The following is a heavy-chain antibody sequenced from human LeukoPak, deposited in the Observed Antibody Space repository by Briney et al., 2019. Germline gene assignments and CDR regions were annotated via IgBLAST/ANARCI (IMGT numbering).Heavy chain of an antibody. CDR2: INPSGGST. CDR1: GYTFTSYY. CDR3: ARGSRMSSGYYRGQFDY. D-gene: IGHD3-22*01. Sequence: ASVKVSCKASGYTFTSYYMHWVRQAPGQGLEWMGIINPSGGSTSYAQKFQGRVTMTRDTSTSTVYMELSSLRSEDTAVYYCARGSRMSSGYYRGQFDYWGQGTLVTVSS. J-gene: IGHJ4*02. V-gene: IGHV1-46*01.